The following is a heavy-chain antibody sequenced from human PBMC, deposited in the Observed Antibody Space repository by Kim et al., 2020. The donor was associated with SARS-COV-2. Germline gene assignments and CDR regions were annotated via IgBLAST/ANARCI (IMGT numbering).Heavy chain of an antibody. D-gene: IGHD3-16*02. Sequence: GGSLRLSCAASGFTFSSYGMHWVRQAPGKGLEWVAVIWYDGSNKYYADSVKGRFTISRDNSKNTLYLQMNSLRAEDTAVYYCARDLGEYDYVWGSYRSRGMDVWGQGTTVTVSS. CDR1: GFTFSSYG. V-gene: IGHV3-33*01. J-gene: IGHJ6*02. CDR3: ARDLGEYDYVWGSYRSRGMDV. CDR2: IWYDGSNK.